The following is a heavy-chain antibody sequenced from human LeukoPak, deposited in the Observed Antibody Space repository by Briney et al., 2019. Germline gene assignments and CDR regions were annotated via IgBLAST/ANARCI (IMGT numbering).Heavy chain of an antibody. CDR1: GFNFKNYE. CDR3: ARGGGYSDLDY. Sequence: GGSLRLSCEASGFNFKNYEMNWVRQAPGKGLEWVSYIDTSGSSIYYADSVKGRFTISRDNAKNSLYLQMNSLRADDTAVYYCARGGGYSDLDYWGQGTLVTVSS. CDR2: IDTSGSSI. D-gene: IGHD5-18*01. V-gene: IGHV3-48*03. J-gene: IGHJ4*02.